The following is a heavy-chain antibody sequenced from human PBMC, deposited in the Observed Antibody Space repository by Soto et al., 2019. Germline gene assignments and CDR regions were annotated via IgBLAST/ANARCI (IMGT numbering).Heavy chain of an antibody. CDR1: GCTFSRYG. CDR2: IIPLFGTA. V-gene: IGHV1-69*13. Sequence: SVNVSCKSSGCTFSRYGIYWVRLAPGQGREWMGGIIPLFGTANYAQKFRGRDTITADDSTGTAYMELSSLSSGETAAYYCWTDDSLFISTPYYFLYWGQGTLVTVSS. CDR3: WTDDSLFISTPYYFLY. D-gene: IGHD3-22*01. J-gene: IGHJ4*02.